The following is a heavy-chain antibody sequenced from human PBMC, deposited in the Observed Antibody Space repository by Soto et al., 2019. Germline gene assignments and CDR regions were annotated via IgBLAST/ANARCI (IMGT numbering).Heavy chain of an antibody. CDR1: GFTFSNAW. V-gene: IGHV3-15*07. CDR2: IKSKTDGGTT. Sequence: GGSLRLSCAASGFTFSNAWMNWVRQAPGKGLEWVGRIKSKTDGGTTDYAAPVKGRFTISRDDSKNTLYLQMNSLKTEDTAVYYCTTDLQSGWFGELLSIDYWGQGTLVTVSS. CDR3: TTDLQSGWFGELLSIDY. D-gene: IGHD3-10*01. J-gene: IGHJ4*02.